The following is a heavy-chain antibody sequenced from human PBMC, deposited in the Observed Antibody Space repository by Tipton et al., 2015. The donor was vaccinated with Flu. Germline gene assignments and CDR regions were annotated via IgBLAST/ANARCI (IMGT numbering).Heavy chain of an antibody. Sequence: QLVQSGGGLIQRGGSLRLSCAVSGFTVSSNYMTWVRQAPGKGLEWVSVIYSGGSTYYAGSVRGRFTISRDNSKNTLYLQMNSLRVDDTAVYYCARGRGYCSTTTCLLPFDLWGQGTLVTVSS. J-gene: IGHJ4*02. D-gene: IGHD2-2*01. CDR1: GFTVSSNY. CDR2: IYSGGST. CDR3: ARGRGYCSTTTCLLPFDL. V-gene: IGHV3-53*01.